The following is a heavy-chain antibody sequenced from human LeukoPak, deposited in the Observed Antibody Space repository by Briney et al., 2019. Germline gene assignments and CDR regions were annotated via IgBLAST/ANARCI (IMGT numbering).Heavy chain of an antibody. D-gene: IGHD3-10*01. CDR2: IYTSGST. J-gene: IGHJ4*02. Sequence: PSETLSLTCTVSGGSISGYYWSWIRQPAGKGLEWIGHIYTSGSTNYNPSLRSRVTMSVDTSKNQFSLKLSSVTAADTAVYYCARHLRDSGIYQVLWYWGQGTLVTVSS. CDR1: GGSISGYY. V-gene: IGHV4-4*07. CDR3: ARHLRDSGIYQVLWY.